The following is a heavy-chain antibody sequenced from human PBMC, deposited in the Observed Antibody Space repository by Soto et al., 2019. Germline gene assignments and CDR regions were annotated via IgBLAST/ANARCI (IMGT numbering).Heavy chain of an antibody. Sequence: EVQLVQSGGGLVQSGGSLRLSCAASGFTLNTYSMNWVRQAPGKGLEWISYISSGSPSVYHADSVRGRFTISRDNAKNSLHLQMNSLRDEDTAVYYCARGGWEHDYCGQGTLVTVSS. J-gene: IGHJ4*02. V-gene: IGHV3-48*02. CDR2: ISSGSPSV. D-gene: IGHD1-26*01. CDR3: ARGGWEHDY. CDR1: GFTLNTYS.